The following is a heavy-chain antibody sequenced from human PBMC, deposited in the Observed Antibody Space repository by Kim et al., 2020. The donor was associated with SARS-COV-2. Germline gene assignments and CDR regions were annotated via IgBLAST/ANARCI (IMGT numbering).Heavy chain of an antibody. J-gene: IGHJ4*02. Sequence: TIHDADSVKGRFTISRDNAKNSLYLEMNGLRDDDTAVYYCATQGWEQSLVIWGQGTLVTVSS. D-gene: IGHD1-1*01. CDR2: TI. CDR3: ATQGWEQSLVI. V-gene: IGHV3-48*02.